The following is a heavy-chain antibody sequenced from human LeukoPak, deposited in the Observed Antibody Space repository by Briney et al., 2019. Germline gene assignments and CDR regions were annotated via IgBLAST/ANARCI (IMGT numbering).Heavy chain of an antibody. Sequence: GRSLRLSCAASGFTFDDYAMHWVRQAPGKGLEWVSGISWNIGSIGYADSVKGRFTISRDNAKNSLYLQMNSLRAEDTALYYCAKGGTGYYKYNWFDPWGQGTLVTVSS. V-gene: IGHV3-9*01. CDR3: AKGGTGYYKYNWFDP. CDR2: ISWNIGSI. J-gene: IGHJ5*02. CDR1: GFTFDDYA. D-gene: IGHD3-9*01.